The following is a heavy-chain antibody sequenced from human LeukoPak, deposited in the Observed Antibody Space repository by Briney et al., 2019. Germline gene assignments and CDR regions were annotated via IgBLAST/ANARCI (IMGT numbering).Heavy chain of an antibody. CDR3: ARGLRQLVRSWHY. D-gene: IGHD6-6*01. CDR1: GGSIRSTTYY. J-gene: IGHJ4*02. V-gene: IGHV4-39*07. CDR2: IYYSGNT. Sequence: SETLSLTCSVSGGSIRSTTYYWGWIRQPPGRGLEWIGSIYYSGNTYYSPSLMSRVTISVDTSKNQFSLILRSVTAADTAVYYCARGLRQLVRSWHYWGQGTLVTVSS.